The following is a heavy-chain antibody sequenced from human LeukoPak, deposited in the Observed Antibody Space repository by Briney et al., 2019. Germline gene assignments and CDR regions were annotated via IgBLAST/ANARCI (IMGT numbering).Heavy chain of an antibody. D-gene: IGHD4/OR15-4a*01. J-gene: IGHJ4*02. V-gene: IGHV3-30*02. CDR2: IRYDGSNK. CDR1: GFTFSSYG. Sequence: GGSLGLSCAASGFTFSSYGMHWVRQAPGKGLEWVAFIRYDGSNKYYADSVKGRFTFSRDNSRNTLFLQMNSLRPEDTAAYYCAKGLDYGLDYWGQGTLVTVSS. CDR3: AKGLDYGLDY.